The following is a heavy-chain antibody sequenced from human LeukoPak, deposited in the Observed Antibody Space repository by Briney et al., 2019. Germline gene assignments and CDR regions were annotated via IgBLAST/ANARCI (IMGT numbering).Heavy chain of an antibody. CDR3: RAVADQFDY. CDR1: GFTFSSYA. CDR2: ISYDGSNK. D-gene: IGHD6-19*01. J-gene: IGHJ4*02. Sequence: GGSLRLSCAASGFTFSSYAMHWVRQAPGKGLEWVAVISYDGSNKYYADSVKGRFTISRDNSKNTLYLQMNSLRAEDTAVYYCRAVADQFDYWGQGTLVTVSS. V-gene: IGHV3-30*04.